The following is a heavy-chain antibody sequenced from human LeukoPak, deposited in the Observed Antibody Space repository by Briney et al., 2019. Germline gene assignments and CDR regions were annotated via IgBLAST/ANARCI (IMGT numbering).Heavy chain of an antibody. D-gene: IGHD5-18*01. J-gene: IGHJ3*02. Sequence: GRSLRLSCAASGFTFGDYAMHWVRQAPGKGLEWVSGITWNSDNIAYADSVKGRFTISRDNAKNSLYLQMNSLRAEDMALYYCAKARGYNYGLHNAFDIWGQGTMVTVSS. CDR1: GFTFGDYA. CDR3: AKARGYNYGLHNAFDI. V-gene: IGHV3-9*03. CDR2: ITWNSDNI.